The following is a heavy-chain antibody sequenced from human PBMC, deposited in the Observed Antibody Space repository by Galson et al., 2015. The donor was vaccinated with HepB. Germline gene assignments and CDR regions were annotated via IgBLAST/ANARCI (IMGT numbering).Heavy chain of an antibody. J-gene: IGHJ5*02. V-gene: IGHV4-39*07. CDR2: IYYSGST. D-gene: IGHD2-2*02. CDR3: ARGSIVVVPAAIAWFDP. Sequence: TLSLTCTVSGGSISSSSYYWGWIRQPPGKGLGWIGSIYYSGSTYYNPSLKSRVTISVDTSKNQFSLKLSSVTAADTAVYYCARGSIVVVPAAIAWFDPWGQGTLVTVSS. CDR1: GGSISSSSYY.